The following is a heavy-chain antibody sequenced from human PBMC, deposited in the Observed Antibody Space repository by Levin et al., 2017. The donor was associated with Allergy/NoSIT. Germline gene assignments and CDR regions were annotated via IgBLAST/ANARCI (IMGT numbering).Heavy chain of an antibody. J-gene: IGHJ3*02. V-gene: IGHV3-9*01. CDR3: ARDNIGLPDAFDI. Sequence: GGSLRLSCAASGFTFDDYAMHLVRQAPGKGLEWVSGISWNSGSIGYADSVKGRFTIYRDNAKNSLYLQMNSLRTEDTALYYCARDNIGLPDAFDIWGQGTMVIVSS. CDR2: ISWNSGSI. CDR1: GFTFDDYA. D-gene: IGHD3-10*01.